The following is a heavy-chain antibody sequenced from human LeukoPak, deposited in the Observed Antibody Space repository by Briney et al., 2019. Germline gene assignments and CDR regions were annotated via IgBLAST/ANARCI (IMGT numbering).Heavy chain of an antibody. V-gene: IGHV4-31*03. D-gene: IGHD3-10*01. Sequence: SETLSLTCTVSGGSISSGGYYWSWIRQHPGKGLEWIGYINYSGSTYYNPSLKSRVTISVDTSKNQFSLKLSSVTAADTAVYYCARHTGSGSYSVDYWGQGTLVTVSS. CDR1: GGSISSGGYY. CDR3: ARHTGSGSYSVDY. CDR2: INYSGST. J-gene: IGHJ4*02.